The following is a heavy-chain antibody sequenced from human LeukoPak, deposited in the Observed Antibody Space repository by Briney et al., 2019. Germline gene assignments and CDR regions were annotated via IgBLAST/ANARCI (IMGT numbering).Heavy chain of an antibody. CDR3: AKDSAPPFTVKPRN. CDR1: GFTFSSYA. V-gene: IGHV3-23*01. Sequence: SGGSLRLSCAASGFTFSSYAMSWVRQAPGKGLEWVSAISGSGGSTYYADSVKGRFTISRDNAKNTLYLQMNSLRAEDTAVYYCAKDSAPPFTVKPRNWGQGTLVTVSS. CDR2: ISGSGGST. D-gene: IGHD4-17*01. J-gene: IGHJ4*02.